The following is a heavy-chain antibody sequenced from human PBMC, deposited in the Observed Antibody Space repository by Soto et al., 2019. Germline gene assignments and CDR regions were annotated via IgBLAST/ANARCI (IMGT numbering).Heavy chain of an antibody. CDR3: AKDRVGYGLDY. CDR1: GFTFSSYG. Sequence: QVQLVESGGGVVQPGRSLRLSCAASGFTFSSYGMHWVRQAPGKGLEWVAVISCDGSNKYYADSVKGRFTISRDNSKNTLYLQINSLRAEDTAVYYCAKDRVGYGLDYWGQGTLVTVSS. CDR2: ISCDGSNK. V-gene: IGHV3-30*18. D-gene: IGHD5-18*01. J-gene: IGHJ4*02.